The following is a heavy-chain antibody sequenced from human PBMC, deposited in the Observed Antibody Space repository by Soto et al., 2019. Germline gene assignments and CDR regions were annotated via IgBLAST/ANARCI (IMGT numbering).Heavy chain of an antibody. CDR3: TTDLHYYDSSGLPHDHYHFDY. J-gene: IGHJ4*02. V-gene: IGHV3-15*07. CDR2: IKSKTDGGTT. D-gene: IGHD3-22*01. CDR1: GFTFSNAW. Sequence: EVQLVESGGGLVKPGGSLRLSCAASGFTFSNAWMNWVRQAPGKGLEWVGRIKSKTDGGTTDYAAPVKGRFTISRDDSKNTLYLQMNSLKTEDTAVYYCTTDLHYYDSSGLPHDHYHFDYWGQGTLVTVSS.